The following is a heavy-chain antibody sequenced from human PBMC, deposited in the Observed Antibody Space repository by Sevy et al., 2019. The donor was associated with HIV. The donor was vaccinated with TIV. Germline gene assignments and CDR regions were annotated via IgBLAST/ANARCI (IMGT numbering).Heavy chain of an antibody. CDR1: GFIFSRYE. CDR2: ISHSGGAI. D-gene: IGHD4-17*01. V-gene: IGHV3-48*03. CDR3: ARDLPPSATTVAHFDY. J-gene: IGHJ4*02. Sequence: GGSLRLSCAASGFIFSRYEMNWVRQAPGKGLEWVSYISHSGGAINYADSAKGRFTVSRDNAKNSLYLQMDSLRAEDTAVYYCARDLPPSATTVAHFDYWGQGTLVTVSS.